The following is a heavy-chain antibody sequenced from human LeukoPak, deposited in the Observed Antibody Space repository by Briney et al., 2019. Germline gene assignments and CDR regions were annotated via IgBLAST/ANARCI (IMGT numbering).Heavy chain of an antibody. CDR1: GFTFSSYA. V-gene: IGHV3-23*01. D-gene: IGHD5-12*01. CDR2: ISGSGGST. CDR3: AKGHHSGYIQGDY. J-gene: IGHJ4*02. Sequence: GGSLRLSCAASGFTFSSYAVSWVRQAPGKGLEWVSAISGSGGSTYYADSVKGRFTISRDNSKNTLYLQMNSLRAEDTAVYYCAKGHHSGYIQGDYWGQGTLVTVSS.